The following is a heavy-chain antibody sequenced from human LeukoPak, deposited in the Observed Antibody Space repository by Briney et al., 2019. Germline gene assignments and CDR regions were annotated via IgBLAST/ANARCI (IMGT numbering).Heavy chain of an antibody. CDR1: GGSVSSGSYY. D-gene: IGHD3-22*01. CDR3: ARDKSSGYYSLFDY. CDR2: IYYSVGT. Sequence: SRTLSLTCTVSGGSVSSGSYYWSWIRQPPGKGLEWIGYIYYSVGTTYNPSLKSRVTISVDTSKNQSSLKLSSVTAADTAVYYCARDKSSGYYSLFDYWGQGTLVTVPS. V-gene: IGHV4-61*01. J-gene: IGHJ4*02.